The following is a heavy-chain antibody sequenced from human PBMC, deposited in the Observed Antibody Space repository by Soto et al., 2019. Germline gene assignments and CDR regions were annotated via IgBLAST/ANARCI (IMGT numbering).Heavy chain of an antibody. Sequence: ASVKVSCKAFGGTFSSHAITWVRQAPGEGLEWMGGIIPNFGTANYAQKFQGRVTITADESTSTVYMELSSLRPDDTAVYYCARWGGVVTDPTFIGPFEYWGQGALVTVSS. D-gene: IGHD2-15*01. V-gene: IGHV1-69*13. CDR3: ARWGGVVTDPTFIGPFEY. J-gene: IGHJ4*02. CDR1: GGTFSSHA. CDR2: IIPNFGTA.